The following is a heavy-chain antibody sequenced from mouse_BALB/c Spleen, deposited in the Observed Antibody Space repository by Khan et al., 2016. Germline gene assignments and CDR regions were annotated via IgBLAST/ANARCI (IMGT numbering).Heavy chain of an antibody. CDR1: GYTFTNYG. CDR3: ARYRYYYGSSRYFDV. D-gene: IGHD1-1*01. J-gene: IGHJ1*01. V-gene: IGHV9-3-1*01. Sequence: QIQLVQSGPELKRPGKTVKISCKASGYTFTNYGINWVKQAPGKGLKWMGWINTYRGESTYADDFKGRFAFSLETSANTAYLPLNNLKNEDTAKYFCARYRYYYGSSRYFDVWGAGTTVTVSS. CDR2: INTYRGES.